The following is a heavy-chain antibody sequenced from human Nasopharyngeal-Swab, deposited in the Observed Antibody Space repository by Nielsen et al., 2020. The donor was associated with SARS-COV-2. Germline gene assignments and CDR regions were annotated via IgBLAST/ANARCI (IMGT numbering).Heavy chain of an antibody. J-gene: IGHJ4*02. CDR3: ARDAPAHYGAFY. Sequence: VRQAPGKGLEWVAFIAHDASNEYYGDSVKGRFSISRDSSKNTLYLRMDSLRGEDTAVYYCARDAPAHYGAFYWGRGTPVTVSS. CDR2: IAHDASNE. V-gene: IGHV3-30*03. D-gene: IGHD4-17*01.